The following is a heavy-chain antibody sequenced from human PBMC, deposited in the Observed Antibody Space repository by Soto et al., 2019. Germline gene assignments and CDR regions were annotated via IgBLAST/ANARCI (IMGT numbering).Heavy chain of an antibody. CDR3: ASSSAGSPES. CDR1: GYTFKTYG. J-gene: IGHJ5*02. V-gene: IGHV1-18*01. Sequence: QIQLVQSGAEVKQPGASVKVSCKASGYTFKTYGISWVRQAPGQGLEWMGWISAYDGDTNHAQTLQGRVSMTTDISTSTAYMELTSLTSDDTAVYYFASSSAGSPESWGQGTLVTVSS. CDR2: ISAYDGDT. D-gene: IGHD6-6*01.